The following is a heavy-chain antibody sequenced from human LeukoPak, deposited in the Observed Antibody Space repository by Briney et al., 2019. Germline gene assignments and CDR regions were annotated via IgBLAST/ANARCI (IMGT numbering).Heavy chain of an antibody. Sequence: GGSLRLPCVASGFTFSRYWMHWVRQAPGKGLVWVSRINSDGRSTNYADSVKGRFTISRDNAKNSLYLQMNSLRAEDTAVYYCATSDILTGYYRASYDYWGQGTLVTVSS. CDR2: INSDGRST. CDR1: GFTFSRYW. D-gene: IGHD3-9*01. J-gene: IGHJ4*02. V-gene: IGHV3-74*01. CDR3: ATSDILTGYYRASYDY.